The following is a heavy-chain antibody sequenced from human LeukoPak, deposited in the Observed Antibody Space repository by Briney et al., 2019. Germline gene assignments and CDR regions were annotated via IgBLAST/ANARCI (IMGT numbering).Heavy chain of an antibody. D-gene: IGHD3-10*01. Sequence: ASVKVSCNTSGYTFSNYDINWVRQATGQGLEWMGWMNPNSGNTGYAQKFQGRVTMTRNTSISTAYMELSSLRSDDTALYYCASYFLYYNDDNGFGIDSWGQGTLVTVSS. CDR1: GYTFSNYD. CDR2: MNPNSGNT. J-gene: IGHJ4*02. V-gene: IGHV1-8*01. CDR3: ASYFLYYNDDNGFGIDS.